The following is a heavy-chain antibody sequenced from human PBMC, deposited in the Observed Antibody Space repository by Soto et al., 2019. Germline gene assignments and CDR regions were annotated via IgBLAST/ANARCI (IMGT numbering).Heavy chain of an antibody. V-gene: IGHV1-3*01. Sequence: QVQLVQSGAEVKKPGASVKVSCKASGYTFTNYAIHWVRQAPGQRLEWMGWINAGNGNTKYSQKFQGRVTITSDTSAGIAYMDLSSLRSEDTAVYYCARVPQWLDSNWFDPWGQGTLVTVSS. D-gene: IGHD6-19*01. CDR3: ARVPQWLDSNWFDP. CDR1: GYTFTNYA. CDR2: INAGNGNT. J-gene: IGHJ5*02.